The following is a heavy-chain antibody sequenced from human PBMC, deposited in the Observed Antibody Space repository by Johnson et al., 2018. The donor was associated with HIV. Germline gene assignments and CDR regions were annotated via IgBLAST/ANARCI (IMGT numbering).Heavy chain of an antibody. D-gene: IGHD3-22*01. Sequence: VQLVESGGGVVQPGGSLRLSCAASGFTFRSYGMHWVRQAPGKGLEWVAFVSYDGTNEFYADSVKGRFTVSRDSSKNTLFLQMNSLRAEDTAVYFCARDGQDRDDAFDIWGQGTMVTVSS. J-gene: IGHJ3*02. V-gene: IGHV3-30*03. CDR1: GFTFRSYG. CDR2: VSYDGTNE. CDR3: ARDGQDRDDAFDI.